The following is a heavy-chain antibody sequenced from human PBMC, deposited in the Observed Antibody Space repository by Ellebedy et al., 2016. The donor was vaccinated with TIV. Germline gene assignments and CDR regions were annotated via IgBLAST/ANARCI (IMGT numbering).Heavy chain of an antibody. CDR3: RGGGSDTAMVFDY. V-gene: IGHV3-33*01. J-gene: IGHJ4*02. D-gene: IGHD5-18*01. CDR2: IWYDGSNR. Sequence: GESLKISCAASGFTFSSFGMHWVRQAPGKGLEWVAVIWYDGSNRYYADSVRGRFTISRDNSENTLYLQMNSLRADDTAVYYCRGGGSDTAMVFDYWGQGTLVTVSS. CDR1: GFTFSSFG.